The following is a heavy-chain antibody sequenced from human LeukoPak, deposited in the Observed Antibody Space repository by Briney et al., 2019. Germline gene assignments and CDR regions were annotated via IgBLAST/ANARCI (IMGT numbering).Heavy chain of an antibody. J-gene: IGHJ4*02. D-gene: IGHD1-26*01. CDR3: ARDRGVGAYYFDY. CDR2: IYYSGST. Sequence: KTSETLSLTCTVSGASISSYYWSWIRQPPGKGLEWIGHIYYSGSTNYNPSLKSQVTISVDTSKNQFSLKVSSVTAADTAVYFCARDRGVGAYYFDYWGQGALVTVSS. CDR1: GASISSYY. V-gene: IGHV4-59*01.